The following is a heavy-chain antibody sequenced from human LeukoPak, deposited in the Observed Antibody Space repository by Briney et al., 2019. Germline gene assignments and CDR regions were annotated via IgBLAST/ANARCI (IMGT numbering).Heavy chain of an antibody. J-gene: IGHJ2*01. CDR3: ARDRSRYFDV. CDR1: GFTFSNFV. Sequence: GGSLRLSCAASGFTFSNFVMHWVRQAPGKGLEWVAAIRYDASREHYADSVQGRFTVSRDNSKNTIFLQMNSLRAEDTAVYYCARDRSRYFDVWGRGTPVTVSS. CDR2: IRYDASRE. V-gene: IGHV3-30*04.